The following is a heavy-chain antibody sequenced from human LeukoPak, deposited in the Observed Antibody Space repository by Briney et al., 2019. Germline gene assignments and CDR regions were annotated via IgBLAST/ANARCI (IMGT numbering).Heavy chain of an antibody. Sequence: GASVKVSCKASGYTFTSYGISWVRQAPGQGLEWMGWISAYNGNTNYAQKLQGRVTMTTDTSTSTAYMELRSLRSDDTAVYYCARDLAVPAAMGRAWFDPWGQGTLVTVSS. CDR3: ARDLAVPAAMGRAWFDP. CDR1: GYTFTSYG. V-gene: IGHV1-18*01. D-gene: IGHD2-2*01. J-gene: IGHJ5*02. CDR2: ISAYNGNT.